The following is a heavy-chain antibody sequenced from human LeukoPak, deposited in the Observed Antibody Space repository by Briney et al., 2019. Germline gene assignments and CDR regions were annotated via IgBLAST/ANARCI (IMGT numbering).Heavy chain of an antibody. D-gene: IGHD6-13*01. J-gene: IGHJ3*02. CDR1: GFTFSSYG. CDR3: AKTNAPYSSSWDNSPGAFDI. Sequence: GGSLRLSCAASGFTFSSYGLSWVRQAPGKGLEWVSSFSGSGSRTYYADSVKGRFAVSRDNSKNTLYLQMSSLRAEDTAVHYCAKTNAPYSSSWDNSPGAFDIWGQGTMVTVSS. CDR2: FSGSGSRT. V-gene: IGHV3-23*01.